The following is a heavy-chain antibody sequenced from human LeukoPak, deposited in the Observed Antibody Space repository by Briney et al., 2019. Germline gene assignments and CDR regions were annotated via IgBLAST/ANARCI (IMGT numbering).Heavy chain of an antibody. J-gene: IGHJ4*02. V-gene: IGHV3-48*03. CDR1: GFTFSSHE. D-gene: IGHD6-19*01. Sequence: PGGSLRLSCAASGFTFSSHEMKWVRQAPGKGLEWVSYISSSCSTIYYADSVKGRFTISRDNAKNSLYLQMNSLRAEDTAVYYCARVKGSGWYEVDYWGQGTLVTVSS. CDR2: ISSSCSTI. CDR3: ARVKGSGWYEVDY.